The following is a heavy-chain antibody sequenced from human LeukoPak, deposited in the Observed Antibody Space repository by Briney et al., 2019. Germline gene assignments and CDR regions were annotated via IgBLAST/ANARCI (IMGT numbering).Heavy chain of an antibody. J-gene: IGHJ3*02. V-gene: IGHV3-7*01. D-gene: IGHD3-22*01. CDR2: IKRDETNK. CDR1: GFTFSNYW. CDR3: ARDSNPQSSGYYFGAFDM. Sequence: GGSLRLSCAASGFTFSNYWMTWVRQAPGKGLEWAANIKRDETNKYYVDSVEGRFIISRDNTKNSLYLQMNSLRAEDTAVYYCARDSNPQSSGYYFGAFDMWGQGTMVTVSS.